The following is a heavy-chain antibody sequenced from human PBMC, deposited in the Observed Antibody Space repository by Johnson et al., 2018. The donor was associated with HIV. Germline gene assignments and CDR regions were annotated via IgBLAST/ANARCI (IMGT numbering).Heavy chain of an antibody. Sequence: VQLVESGGGVVQPGRSLRLSCAASGFTFSSYAMHWVRQAPGKGLEWVAVISYDGSNKYYADSVKGRFTISRDNSKNTLYLQMTSLRAEDTAVYYCTTTLIAARDAFDIWGQGTMVTVSS. J-gene: IGHJ3*02. CDR1: GFTFSSYA. CDR2: ISYDGSNK. V-gene: IGHV3-30-3*01. CDR3: TTTLIAARDAFDI. D-gene: IGHD6-6*01.